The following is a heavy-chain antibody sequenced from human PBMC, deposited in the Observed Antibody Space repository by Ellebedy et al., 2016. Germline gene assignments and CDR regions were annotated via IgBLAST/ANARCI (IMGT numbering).Heavy chain of an antibody. CDR3: ARDFGETNWFDP. V-gene: IGHV3-30-3*01. Sequence: GESLKISCAASGFTFSSYAMHWVRQAPGKGLEWVAVISYDGSNKYYADSVKGRFTISRDNSKNTLYLQMNSLRAEDTAVYYCARDFGETNWFDPWGQGTLVTVSS. CDR1: GFTFSSYA. J-gene: IGHJ5*02. D-gene: IGHD3-10*01. CDR2: ISYDGSNK.